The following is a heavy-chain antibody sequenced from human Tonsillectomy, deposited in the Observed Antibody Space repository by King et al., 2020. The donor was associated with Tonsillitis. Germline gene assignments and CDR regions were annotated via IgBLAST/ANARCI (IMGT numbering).Heavy chain of an antibody. Sequence: QLVQSGGGLVQPGGSLRLSCAASGFTFSRYWMHWVRQAPGKGLVWVSHINSDGSTTNYADSVQGRFTIYRDNAKNTQHLQMNSLRAEDTAVYHCARSYCSTTACYDIWGQGTLVTVSS. CDR1: GFTFSRYW. CDR3: ARSYCSTTACYDI. CDR2: INSDGSTT. J-gene: IGHJ4*02. V-gene: IGHV3-74*02. D-gene: IGHD2-2*01.